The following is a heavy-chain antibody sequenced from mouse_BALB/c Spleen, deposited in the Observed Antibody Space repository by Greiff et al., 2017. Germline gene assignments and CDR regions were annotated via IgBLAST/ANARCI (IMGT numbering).Heavy chain of an antibody. D-gene: IGHD1-1*01. Sequence: VQLKQSGTVLARPGASVKMSCKASGYSFTSYWMHWVKQRPGQGLEWIGAIYPGNSDTSYNQKFKGKAKLTAVTSASTAYMELSSLTNEDSAVYYCTRWDYGSSYDYFDYWGQGTTLTVSS. J-gene: IGHJ2*01. V-gene: IGHV1-5*01. CDR1: GYSFTSYW. CDR3: TRWDYGSSYDYFDY. CDR2: IYPGNSDT.